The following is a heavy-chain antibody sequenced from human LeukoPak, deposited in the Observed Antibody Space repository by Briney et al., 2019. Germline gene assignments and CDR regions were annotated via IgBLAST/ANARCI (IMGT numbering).Heavy chain of an antibody. J-gene: IGHJ4*02. Sequence: AGGSLRLSCAASGFTLSNYWMSCARQAPGKGLEWVANIKQDGSEKYYVNSVKGRFTISRDNAKNSLYLQMNSLRAEDTAIYYCAREDDWNYEDYWGQGTLVTVSS. D-gene: IGHD1-7*01. V-gene: IGHV3-7*01. CDR1: GFTLSNYW. CDR3: AREDDWNYEDY. CDR2: IKQDGSEK.